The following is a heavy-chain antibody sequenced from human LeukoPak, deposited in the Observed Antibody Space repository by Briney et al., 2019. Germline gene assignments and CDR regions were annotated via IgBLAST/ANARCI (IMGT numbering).Heavy chain of an antibody. CDR2: IRKEGGKK. CDR3: ARYYYASAFDY. J-gene: IGHJ4*02. CDR1: GFTFSSYW. Sequence: GGSLTLSCTASGFTFSSYWMTWVRQTPEKGLEWVANIRKEGGKKDYVASVKGGFTISRDNAKNSLYLQMNSLRAEDTAVYYCARYYYASAFDYWGQGTLVTVSS. D-gene: IGHD3-10*01. V-gene: IGHV3-7*01.